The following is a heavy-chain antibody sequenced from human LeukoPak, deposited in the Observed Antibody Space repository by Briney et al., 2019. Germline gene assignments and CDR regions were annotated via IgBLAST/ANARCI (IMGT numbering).Heavy chain of an antibody. CDR3: ATGGHYYGD. D-gene: IGHD3-10*01. CDR2: INEEGSEK. V-gene: IGHV3-7*05. CDR1: GITFNRHW. Sequence: PGGSLRLSCAASGITFNRHWMSWVRQAPGKGLEWVAKINEEGSEKDYGDSVKGRFIIPRDNAKRSVSLQMNRLRAEDTAVYYCATGGHYYGDWGQGTLVTVSA. J-gene: IGHJ4*02.